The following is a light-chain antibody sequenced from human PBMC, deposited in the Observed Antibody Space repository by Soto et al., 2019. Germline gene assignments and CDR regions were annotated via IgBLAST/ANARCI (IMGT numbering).Light chain of an antibody. CDR2: EVS. CDR3: SSYAGSNNRV. V-gene: IGLV2-8*01. J-gene: IGLJ1*01. Sequence: QPVLTQPPSASGSPGQSVTISCTGTSSDVGGYNYVSWYQQHPGKAPKLMIYEVSKRPSGVPDRFSGSKSGNTASLTVSGLQAEDEADYYCSSYAGSNNRVFGTGTKLTVL. CDR1: SSDVGGYNY.